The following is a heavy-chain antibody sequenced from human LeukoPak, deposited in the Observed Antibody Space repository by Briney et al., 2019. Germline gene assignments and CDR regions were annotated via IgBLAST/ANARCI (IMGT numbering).Heavy chain of an antibody. CDR3: ARDRSAQYSSSWYAIGYFDY. D-gene: IGHD6-13*01. CDR1: GDSVSSNSAA. V-gene: IGHV6-1*01. J-gene: IGHJ4*02. Sequence: SQTLSLTCAISGDSVSSNSAAWNWIRQSPSRGLEWLGRTYYRSKWYNDYAVSVKSRITINPDTSKNQFSLQPNSVTPEDTAVYYCARDRSAQYSSSWYAIGYFDYWGQGTLVTVSS. CDR2: TYYRSKWYN.